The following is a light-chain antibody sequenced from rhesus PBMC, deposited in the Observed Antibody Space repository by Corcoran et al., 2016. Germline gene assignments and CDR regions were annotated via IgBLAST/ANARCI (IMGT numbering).Light chain of an antibody. Sequence: DIVMTQTPLSLPVTPGEPASISCRSSQSLLNSRGETYLYWYLLKPGQSPQLLIYEVSNRASGVPDRFGGSGSGTDFTLKISRVEAEDVGFYYCLQGIQLPYSFGQGTKVEIK. V-gene: IGKV2-90*01. CDR1: QSLLNSRGETY. CDR2: EVS. CDR3: LQGIQLPYS. J-gene: IGKJ2*01.